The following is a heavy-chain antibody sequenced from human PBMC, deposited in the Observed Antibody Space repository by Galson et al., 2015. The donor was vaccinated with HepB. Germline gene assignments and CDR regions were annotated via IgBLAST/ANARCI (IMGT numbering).Heavy chain of an antibody. CDR2: IIPISGTA. CDR3: ATEPPSMRMAVFDY. Sequence: SVKVSCKVSGDTFSNSAINWVRQAPGQGLEWMGGIIPISGTANYAQKFQGRVTITADKSTDTAHMELSSLRSEDTAVYYCATEPPSMRMAVFDYWGQGALVTVSS. J-gene: IGHJ4*02. V-gene: IGHV1-69*06. CDR1: GDTFSNSA. D-gene: IGHD6-19*01.